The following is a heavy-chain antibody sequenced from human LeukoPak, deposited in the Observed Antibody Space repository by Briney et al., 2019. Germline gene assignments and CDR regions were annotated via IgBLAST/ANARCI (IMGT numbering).Heavy chain of an antibody. CDR2: VYYTGFT. CDR3: ARDFRKRDFWSASDY. CDR1: GDSFSTYY. V-gene: IGHV4-59*01. D-gene: IGHD3-3*01. Sequence: SETLSLTXTVSGDSFSTYYWNWMRQPPGKGLEWIGYVYYTGFTNYNPSLKSRVTISVDTSKNQFSLNLTSVTTADTAVYYCARDFRKRDFWSASDYWGEGTLVTVSS. J-gene: IGHJ4*02.